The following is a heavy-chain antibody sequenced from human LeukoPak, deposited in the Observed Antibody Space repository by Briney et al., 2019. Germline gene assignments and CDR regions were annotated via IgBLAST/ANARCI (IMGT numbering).Heavy chain of an antibody. CDR3: ARGGGDGYNYGY. CDR2: IYYSGST. J-gene: IGHJ4*02. D-gene: IGHD5-24*01. V-gene: IGHV4-61*01. Sequence: SETLSLTCTVSGGSVSSGSYYWSWIRQPPGKGLEWIGYIYYSGSTNYNPSLKSRVTISVDTSKNQFSLKLSSVTAADTAVYYCARGGGDGYNYGYWGQGTLVTVSS. CDR1: GGSVSSGSYY.